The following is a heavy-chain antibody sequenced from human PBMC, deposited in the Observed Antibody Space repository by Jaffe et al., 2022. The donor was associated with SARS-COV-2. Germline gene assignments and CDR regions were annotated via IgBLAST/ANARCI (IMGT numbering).Heavy chain of an antibody. Sequence: QVQLQESGPGLVKPSETLSLTCTVAGGSISGYYWSWIRQSPGNGLEWIGYIGYIYETGSTHYNPALNRRVSISVDTSKNQFSLRLSSVTAADTAVYYCARKTDQSNGYGWYFDLWGPGTLVTVSS. CDR2: IYETGST. CDR3: ARKTDQSNGYGWYFDL. J-gene: IGHJ2*01. CDR1: GGSISGYY. D-gene: IGHD3-22*01. V-gene: IGHV4-59*01.